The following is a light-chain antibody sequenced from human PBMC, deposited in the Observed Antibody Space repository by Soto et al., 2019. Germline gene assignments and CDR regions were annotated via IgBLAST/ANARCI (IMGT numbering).Light chain of an antibody. V-gene: IGKV3-11*01. CDR1: QSVSSY. J-gene: IGKJ4*01. CDR2: DAS. CDR3: QQRSNWPLT. Sequence: EIVLTQSPATLSLSPGGRATLSCRASQSVSSYLAWYQQKPGQAPRLLIYDASNRATGIPARFSGSGSGTDFTLTISSLEPEDFAVYYCQQRSNWPLTFGGGTKVEI.